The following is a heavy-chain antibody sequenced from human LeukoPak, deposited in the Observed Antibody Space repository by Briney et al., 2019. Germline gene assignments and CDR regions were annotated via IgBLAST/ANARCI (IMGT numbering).Heavy chain of an antibody. CDR3: ACIGYSNYVGY. CDR2: ISTGGTK. D-gene: IGHD2-2*03. Sequence: PGRTLSLSCTDSGFTFRDYEVNWVSQASGKGTDRISYISTGGTKNYTDSVEDRFTISRDNGKNSLYLQMNSLRAEDTAVYYCACIGYSNYVGYWGQGTLVTVSS. CDR1: GFTFRDYE. V-gene: IGHV3-48*03. J-gene: IGHJ4*02.